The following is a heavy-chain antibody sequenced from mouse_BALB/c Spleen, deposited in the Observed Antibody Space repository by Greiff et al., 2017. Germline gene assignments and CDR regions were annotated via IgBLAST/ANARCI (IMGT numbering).Heavy chain of an antibody. CDR3: ARGGDVDY. Sequence: VQLQQSGAELVRPGTSVKISCKASGYTFTNYWLGWVKQRPGHGLEWIGDIYPGGGYTIYNEKFKGKATLTADTSTSTAYMQLSRLTSADSAVYFCARGGDVDYWGQGTTLTVSS. V-gene: IGHV1-63*02. CDR2: IYPGGGYT. CDR1: GYTFTNYW. D-gene: IGHD3-3*01. J-gene: IGHJ2*01.